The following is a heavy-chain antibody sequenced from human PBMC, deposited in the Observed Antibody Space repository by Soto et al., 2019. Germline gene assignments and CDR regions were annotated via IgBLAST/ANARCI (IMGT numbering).Heavy chain of an antibody. Sequence: QVQLVESGGGVVQPGRSLRLSCAASGFTFSSYGMHWVRQAPGKGLEWVTIMSYDGGNRYYTDSVKGRFTISRDNSKNTLYLQMNNLRAEDTAVYSCARGNYGGYHMDVWGQGTKVNVSS. CDR1: GFTFSSYG. CDR2: MSYDGGNR. CDR3: ARGNYGGYHMDV. D-gene: IGHD4-17*01. V-gene: IGHV3-30*03. J-gene: IGHJ6*02.